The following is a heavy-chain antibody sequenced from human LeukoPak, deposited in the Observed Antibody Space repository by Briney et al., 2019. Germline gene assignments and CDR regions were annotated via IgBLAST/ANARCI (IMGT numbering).Heavy chain of an antibody. CDR2: INHSGST. D-gene: IGHD1-7*01. Sequence: PSETLSLTCTVSGGSISSYYWSWIRQPPGKGLEWIGEINHSGSTNYNPSLKSRVTISVDTSKNQFSLKLSSVTAADTAVYYCARGRVWNLFDYWGQGTLVTVSS. V-gene: IGHV4-34*01. CDR3: ARGRVWNLFDY. J-gene: IGHJ4*02. CDR1: GGSISSYY.